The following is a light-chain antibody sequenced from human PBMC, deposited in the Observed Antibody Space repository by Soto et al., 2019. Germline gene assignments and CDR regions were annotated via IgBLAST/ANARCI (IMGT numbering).Light chain of an antibody. Sequence: QSVLTQPPSVSAAPGQRVTISCSGSNYNIGNNYVSWYQQLPGTAPKVLIYDNKKRPSGIPDRFSGSQSGPSATLDITGLQTGDEADYYCGTWDSSLSAWVFGGRTKLTVL. CDR1: NYNIGNNY. V-gene: IGLV1-51*01. CDR2: DNK. CDR3: GTWDSSLSAWV. J-gene: IGLJ3*02.